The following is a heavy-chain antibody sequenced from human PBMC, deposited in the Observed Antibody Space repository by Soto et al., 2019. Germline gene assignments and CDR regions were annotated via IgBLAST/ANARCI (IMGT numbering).Heavy chain of an antibody. CDR1: GFTFSSYW. CDR2: INSDGSST. D-gene: IGHD2-15*01. V-gene: IGHV3-74*01. Sequence: EVQLVESGGGLVQPGASLRLSCAASGFTFSSYWMHWVRQAPGKGLVWVSRINSDGSSTSYAGSVKGRFTISRDNAKNTLYLQMNSLRAEDPAVYYCVRTSLVVAAATREDYWGQGTLVTVSS. CDR3: VRTSLVVAAATREDY. J-gene: IGHJ4*02.